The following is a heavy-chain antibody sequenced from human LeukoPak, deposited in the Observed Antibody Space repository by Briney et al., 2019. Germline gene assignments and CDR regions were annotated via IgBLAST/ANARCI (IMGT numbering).Heavy chain of an antibody. J-gene: IGHJ4*02. CDR2: TSSSGSTI. CDR1: GFTFSDYY. V-gene: IGHV3-11*04. Sequence: SLRPSCAAPGFTFSDYYMSWFRQAPGKGLEWGSYTSSSGSTIYYADSVKGRFTISRDNAKNSLYLQMNSLRAEDTAVYYCARASLYSSSWYSYFYWGQGTLVTVSS. D-gene: IGHD6-13*01. CDR3: ARASLYSSSWYSYFY.